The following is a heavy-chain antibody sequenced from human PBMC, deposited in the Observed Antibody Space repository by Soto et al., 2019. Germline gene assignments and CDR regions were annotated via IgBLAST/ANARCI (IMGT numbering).Heavy chain of an antibody. Sequence: QLLESGPGLVKPSETLSLTCTVSGGSVSSGSYYWSWIRQPPGKGLEWIGYIYYSGSTNYNPSLKSRVTISVDTSKNQFSLKLSSVTAADTAVYYCARDETTDGYDYWGQGTLVTVSS. CDR3: ARDETTDGYDY. J-gene: IGHJ4*02. D-gene: IGHD4-17*01. CDR1: GGSVSSGSYY. V-gene: IGHV4-61*01. CDR2: IYYSGST.